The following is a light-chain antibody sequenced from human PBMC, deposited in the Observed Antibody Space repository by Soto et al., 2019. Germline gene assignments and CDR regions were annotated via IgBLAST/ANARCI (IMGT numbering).Light chain of an antibody. CDR2: GAS. Sequence: EMVLTQSPATLSLSPGEGATLSCRASQSVSSSYSAWYQQKPCQAPRLLIYGASSRATGIPDRFSGSGSGTGFTLAISRLEPEDLAVDYCQQCGSSPITFGQGTRLEIK. CDR3: QQCGSSPIT. CDR1: QSVSSSY. V-gene: IGKV3-20*01. J-gene: IGKJ5*01.